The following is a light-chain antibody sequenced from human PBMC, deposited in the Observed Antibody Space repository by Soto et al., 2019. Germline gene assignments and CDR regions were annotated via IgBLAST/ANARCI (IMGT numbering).Light chain of an antibody. CDR1: HSINSY. J-gene: IGKJ2*01. V-gene: IGKV1-39*01. Sequence: DIQMTQSPYSLSASVGDRVTITCRASHSINSYLNCYQQKPGKAPDLLIYGASSLHSGVPSRFSGSGSGTDFTLTISSLQPEDFATYYCQQSYSTPYTFGQGTKLEIK. CDR2: GAS. CDR3: QQSYSTPYT.